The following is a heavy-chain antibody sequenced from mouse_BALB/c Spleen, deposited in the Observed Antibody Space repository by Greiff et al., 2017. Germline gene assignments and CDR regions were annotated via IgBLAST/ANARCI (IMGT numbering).Heavy chain of an antibody. Sequence: EVQRVESGGGLVQPGGSRKLSCAASGFTFSSFGMHWVRQAPEKGLEWVAYISSGSSTIYYADTVKGRFTISRDNPKNTLFLQMTSLRSEDTAMYYCARVKIPLYAMDYWGQGTSVTVSS. D-gene: IGHD1-3*01. CDR2: ISSGSSTI. J-gene: IGHJ4*01. CDR3: ARVKIPLYAMDY. V-gene: IGHV5-17*02. CDR1: GFTFSSFG.